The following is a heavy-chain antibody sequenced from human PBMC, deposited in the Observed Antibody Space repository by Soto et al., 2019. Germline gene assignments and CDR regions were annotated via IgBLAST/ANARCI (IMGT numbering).Heavy chain of an antibody. V-gene: IGHV4-4*02. CDR1: GGSMSSSNC. J-gene: IGHJ4*01. D-gene: IGHD1-7*01. CDR3: GSGNHGINGSTDD. Sequence: PSETLSLTCVVSGGSMSSSNCWSWVRQSPGKGLEGIGEFYPSGNTNYNPSLKRRATISVDKTNNQFSQKLNSVTAANTALYFCGSGNHGINGSTDDWGQGRRVTVAS. CDR2: FYPSGNT.